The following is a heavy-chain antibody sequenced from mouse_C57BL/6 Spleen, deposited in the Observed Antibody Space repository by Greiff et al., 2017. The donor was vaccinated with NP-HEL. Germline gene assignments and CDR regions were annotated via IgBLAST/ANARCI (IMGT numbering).Heavy chain of an antibody. CDR2: IYPGDGDT. D-gene: IGHD2-4*01. Sequence: VKLQQSGPELVKPGASVKISCKASGYAFSSSWMNWVKQRPGKGLEWIGRIYPGDGDTNYNGKFKGKATLTADKSSSTAYMQLSSLTSEDSAVYFCARPYDYSEGFAYWGQGTLVTVSA. CDR3: ARPYDYSEGFAY. CDR1: GYAFSSSW. V-gene: IGHV1-82*01. J-gene: IGHJ3*01.